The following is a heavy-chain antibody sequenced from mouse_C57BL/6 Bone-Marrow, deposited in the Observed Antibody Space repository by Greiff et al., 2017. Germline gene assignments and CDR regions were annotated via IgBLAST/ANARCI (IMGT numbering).Heavy chain of an antibody. J-gene: IGHJ4*01. CDR3: TRSPYYYGSIYYAMDY. V-gene: IGHV1-15*01. D-gene: IGHD1-1*01. CDR2: IDPETGGT. Sequence: QVQLKQSGAELVRPGASVTLSCKASGYTFPDYEMHWAKQTPVHGLEWIGAIDPETGGTAYNQKFKGKAILTADKSSSTAYMELRSLTSEDSAVYYCTRSPYYYGSIYYAMDYWGQGTSVTVSS. CDR1: GYTFPDYE.